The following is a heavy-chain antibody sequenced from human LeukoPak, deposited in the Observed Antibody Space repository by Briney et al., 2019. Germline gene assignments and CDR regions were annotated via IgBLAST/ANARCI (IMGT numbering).Heavy chain of an antibody. CDR3: ARARAVAGPYHDY. D-gene: IGHD6-19*01. CDR1: GGSFSGYL. J-gene: IGHJ4*02. CDR2: INHSGSA. V-gene: IGHV4-34*01. Sequence: PSETLSLTCGVYGGSFSGYLWNWIRQPPGKGLEWLGEINHSGSANYHPSLKSRVTISVDTSKNQVSLSLSSVTAADTAVYYCARARAVAGPYHDYWGQGTLVTVSS.